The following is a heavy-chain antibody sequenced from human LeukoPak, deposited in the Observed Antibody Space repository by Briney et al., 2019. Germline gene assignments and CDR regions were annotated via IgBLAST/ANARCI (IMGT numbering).Heavy chain of an antibody. J-gene: IGHJ5*02. CDR2: INYSGST. Sequence: SQTLSLICTVSGGSISRGGYYWSWIRQPPGKGLEWIGEINYSGSTNYNPSLKSRVTISVYTSKNQFSLKLRSVAAADTAVYDCGRSRPVFSSRRYGSWIDPWGEGTLVTVPS. V-gene: IGHV4-31*03. CDR3: GRSRPVFSSRRYGSWIDP. D-gene: IGHD6-13*01. CDR1: GGSISRGGYY.